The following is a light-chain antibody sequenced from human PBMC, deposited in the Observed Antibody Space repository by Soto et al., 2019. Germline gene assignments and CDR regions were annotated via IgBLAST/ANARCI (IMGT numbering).Light chain of an antibody. Sequence: EVLMTQSPATLSVSPGERATLSCRASQSVRSNVAWYQQKPGQAPRLLIYGAFTRATGIPARFSGSGSGTEFTPTISSLQSEDFAVYYCHQYDNWPPWTFGQGTKVEIK. J-gene: IGKJ1*01. V-gene: IGKV3-15*01. CDR3: HQYDNWPPWT. CDR1: QSVRSN. CDR2: GAF.